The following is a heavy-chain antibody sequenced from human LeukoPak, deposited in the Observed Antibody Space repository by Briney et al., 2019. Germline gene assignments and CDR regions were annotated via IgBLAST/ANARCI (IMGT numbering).Heavy chain of an antibody. J-gene: IGHJ6*03. Sequence: GSSVKFSCKASGGTFSTYSVTWVRQAPGQGLQWMGGIIPVFGTANYAQKSQARVTITTDESTTTAYMEVSGLTSEDTAMYYCARVDRNYFYLDVWDKGTMVTVSS. CDR3: ARVDRNYFYLDV. V-gene: IGHV1-69*05. CDR2: IIPVFGTA. CDR1: GGTFSTYS.